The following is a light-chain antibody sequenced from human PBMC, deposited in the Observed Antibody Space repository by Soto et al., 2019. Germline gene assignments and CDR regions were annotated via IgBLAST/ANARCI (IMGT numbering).Light chain of an antibody. V-gene: IGKV3-20*01. CDR1: ESVNTNY. Sequence: EIGWTQSPGTLSFSPGEGATLSCRASESVNTNYFAWYPQKLGQAPRLLIYATSSRATGVPNRFSGSGSGTGFTLTISRLAREGLGSYYRHQYFGSPWKLGQGTQVEIK. CDR3: HQYFGSPWK. CDR2: ATS. J-gene: IGKJ1*01.